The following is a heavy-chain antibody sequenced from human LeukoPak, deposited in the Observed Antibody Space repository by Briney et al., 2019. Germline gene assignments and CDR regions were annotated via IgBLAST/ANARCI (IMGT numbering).Heavy chain of an antibody. V-gene: IGHV4-59*01. CDR2: IYYSGST. CDR3: ARGDRARNWNYYGY. J-gene: IGHJ4*02. Sequence: SETLSLTCTVSGGSISSYYWSWIRQPPGKGLEWIGYIYYSGSTNYNPSLKSRVTISVDTSKNQFSLRLSSVTAADTAVYYCARGDRARNWNYYGYWGQGTLVTVSS. D-gene: IGHD1-20*01. CDR1: GGSISSYY.